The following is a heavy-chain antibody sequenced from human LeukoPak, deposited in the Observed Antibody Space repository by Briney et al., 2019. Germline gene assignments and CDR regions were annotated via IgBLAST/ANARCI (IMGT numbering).Heavy chain of an antibody. CDR1: GYTFTGYY. CDR2: INPNSGGT. J-gene: IGHJ4*02. CDR3: ARAGPGIAAARRGDFDY. D-gene: IGHD6-13*01. Sequence: ASVKVSCKASGYTFTGYYMHWVRQAPGQGLEWMGWINPNSGGTNYAQKFQGRVTMTGDTSISTAYMELSRLRSDDTAVYYCARAGPGIAAARRGDFDYWGQGTLVTVSS. V-gene: IGHV1-2*02.